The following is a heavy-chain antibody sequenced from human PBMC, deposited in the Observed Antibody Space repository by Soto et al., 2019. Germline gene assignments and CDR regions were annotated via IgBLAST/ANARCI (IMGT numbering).Heavy chain of an antibody. V-gene: IGHV3-66*01. Sequence: HPGGSLRLSCAASGFTVSSNYMSWVRKAPGKGLEWISIIYSAGNTYYADSVKGRFTISRDNSKNTLYLQMNSLGAEDTAVYYCARDFVVGGPTINYYYGMDVWGQGTTVTVSS. CDR2: IYSAGNT. CDR1: GFTVSSNY. J-gene: IGHJ6*01. CDR3: ARDFVVGGPTINYYYGMDV. D-gene: IGHD1-26*01.